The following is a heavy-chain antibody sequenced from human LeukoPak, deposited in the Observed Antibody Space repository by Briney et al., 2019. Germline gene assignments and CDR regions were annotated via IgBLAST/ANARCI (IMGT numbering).Heavy chain of an antibody. J-gene: IGHJ4*02. D-gene: IGHD2-2*02. Sequence: PSETLSLTCTVSGGSISSYYWSWIRQPPGKGLEWIGYIYYSGSTNYNPSLKSRVTISVDTSKNQFSLKLSSVTAADTAVYYCARRGYCSGTSCYIFDYWGQGTLVTVSS. CDR2: IYYSGST. CDR3: ARRGYCSGTSCYIFDY. V-gene: IGHV4-59*08. CDR1: GGSISSYY.